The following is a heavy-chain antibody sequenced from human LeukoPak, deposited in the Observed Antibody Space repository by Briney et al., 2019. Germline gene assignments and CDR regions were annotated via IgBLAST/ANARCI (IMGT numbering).Heavy chain of an antibody. Sequence: ASVKVSCKASGYTFTSYGISWVRQAPGQGLEWMGWINAGNGYTKYSQEFQGRVTITRDTSATTAYMDLSSLRSEDMAVYYCARSCDLRDGYNIFDYWGQGTLVTVSS. D-gene: IGHD5-24*01. V-gene: IGHV1-3*03. CDR3: ARSCDLRDGYNIFDY. CDR1: GYTFTSYG. CDR2: INAGNGYT. J-gene: IGHJ4*02.